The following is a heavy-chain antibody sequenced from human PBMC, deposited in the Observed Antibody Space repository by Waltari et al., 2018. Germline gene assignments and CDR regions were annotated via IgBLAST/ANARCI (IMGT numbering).Heavy chain of an antibody. CDR1: GGTFSSYA. CDR2: IIPIFGKA. J-gene: IGHJ3*02. D-gene: IGHD6-6*01. V-gene: IGHV1-69*05. Sequence: QVQLVQSGAEVKKPGSSVKVSCKASGGTFSSYAISWVRQAPGQGLEWMGGIIPIFGKANYAQKFQGRVTITTDESTSTAYMELSSLRSEDMAVYYCARIHSSSSLRGAFDIWGQGTMVTVSS. CDR3: ARIHSSSSLRGAFDI.